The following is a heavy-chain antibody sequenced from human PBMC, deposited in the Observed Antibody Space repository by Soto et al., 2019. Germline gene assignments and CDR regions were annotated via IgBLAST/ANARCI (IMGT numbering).Heavy chain of an antibody. V-gene: IGHV3-48*03. J-gene: IGHJ6*02. Sequence: EVQLVESGGGLVQPGGSLRLSCAASGFTFSSYEMNWVRQAPGQGLEWVSYISSSGSTIYYADSVKGRFTISRDNAKNSLYRQMSSLRAEDTAVYYCAREDYGDNYYYGMDVWGQGTTVTVAS. CDR3: AREDYGDNYYYGMDV. D-gene: IGHD4-17*01. CDR2: ISSSGSTI. CDR1: GFTFSSYE.